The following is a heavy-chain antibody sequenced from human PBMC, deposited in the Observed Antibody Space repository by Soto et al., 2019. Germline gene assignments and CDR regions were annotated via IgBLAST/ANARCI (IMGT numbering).Heavy chain of an antibody. V-gene: IGHV1-18*01. D-gene: IGHD2-2*01. CDR3: ARDTCVSTSCYVGS. Sequence: QVQLVQSGAEVKKPGASVKVSCKASGYTFTSYGISWVRQAPGQGLEWMGWISADNGNTNYAQKLKGRVTMTTDTATSTAYMELRSLRSDDTAVYYCARDTCVSTSCYVGSWGQGTLVTVSS. CDR2: ISADNGNT. J-gene: IGHJ5*02. CDR1: GYTFTSYG.